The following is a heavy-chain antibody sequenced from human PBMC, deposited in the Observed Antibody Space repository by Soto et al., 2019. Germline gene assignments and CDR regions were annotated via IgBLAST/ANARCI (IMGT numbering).Heavy chain of an antibody. V-gene: IGHV5-51*01. CDR2: IYPGDSDT. J-gene: IGHJ3*02. Sequence: GESLKISCTGSGYSFTSYWIGWVRQMPGKGLEWMGIIYPGDSDTRYSPSFQGQVTISADKSISTAYLQWSSLKASDTAMYYCARASTSAGDRDAFDIWGQGTMVTVSS. CDR1: GYSFTSYW. CDR3: ARASTSAGDRDAFDI. D-gene: IGHD7-27*01.